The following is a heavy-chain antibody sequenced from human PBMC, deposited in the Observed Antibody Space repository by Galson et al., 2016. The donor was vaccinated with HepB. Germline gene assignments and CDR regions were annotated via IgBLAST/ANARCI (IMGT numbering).Heavy chain of an antibody. CDR1: GFTFKFYA. D-gene: IGHD5-18*01. J-gene: IGHJ4*02. Sequence: SLRLSCAASGFTFKFYAMTWVRQAPGKGLEWVSSISGGGGTTYYADSVKGRFTISRDNSQNTLYVQMNSLRAEDTAVYYCCVDTAMDYVFDYWGQGTLVTVSS. V-gene: IGHV3-23*01. CDR2: ISGGGGTT. CDR3: CVDTAMDYVFDY.